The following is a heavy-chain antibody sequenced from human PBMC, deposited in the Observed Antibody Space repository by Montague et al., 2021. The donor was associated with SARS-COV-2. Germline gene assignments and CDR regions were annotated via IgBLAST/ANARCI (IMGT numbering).Heavy chain of an antibody. D-gene: IGHD3-9*01. V-gene: IGHV4-59*02. Sequence: SETLSLTCTVSGASVSSSDWAWIRQSPGTGLEWIGYVYSFGSTDYNPSLKSRVTISSDTSKNQFSLKVRSVTAADTAVYFCAKGAMSDESFDIWGQGTLVTVSS. CDR2: VYSFGST. J-gene: IGHJ4*02. CDR3: AKGAMSDESFDI. CDR1: GASVSSSD.